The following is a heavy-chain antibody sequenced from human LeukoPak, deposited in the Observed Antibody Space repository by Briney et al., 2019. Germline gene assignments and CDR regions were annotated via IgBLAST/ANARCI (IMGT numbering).Heavy chain of an antibody. J-gene: IGHJ6*03. V-gene: IGHV1-2*02. CDR1: GYTFTGYY. D-gene: IGHD6-13*01. Sequence: ASVKVSCKASGYTFTGYYMHWVRQAPGQGLEWMGWINPNSGGTNYAQKFQGRVTMTRDTSISTAYMELSRLRSDDTAVYYCARTGDGSSWDYYYYYMDVWGKGTTVTVSS. CDR2: INPNSGGT. CDR3: ARTGDGSSWDYYYYYMDV.